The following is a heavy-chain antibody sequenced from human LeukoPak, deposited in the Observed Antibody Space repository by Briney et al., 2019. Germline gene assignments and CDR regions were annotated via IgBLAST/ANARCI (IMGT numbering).Heavy chain of an antibody. D-gene: IGHD2-21*02. Sequence: PGRSLRLSCAASGFNFSTYVMHWVRQAPGKGLDWVALIWDDGNNKYYADSVKGRFIISRDNSKNTLYLQMNSLRAEDTAVYYCARGNNVLMVTGCFDYWGQGTLVTVSS. V-gene: IGHV3-33*01. CDR2: IWDDGNNK. J-gene: IGHJ4*02. CDR3: ARGNNVLMVTGCFDY. CDR1: GFNFSTYV.